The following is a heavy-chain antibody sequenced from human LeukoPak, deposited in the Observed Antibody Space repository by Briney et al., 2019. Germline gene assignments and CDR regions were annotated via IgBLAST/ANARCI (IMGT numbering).Heavy chain of an antibody. D-gene: IGHD3-10*01. Sequence: LSETLSLTCTVSGASISSYYWSWLRQPPGKVLELIGYIYYSGSTNYNPSLKSRVTISVDTSKNQFSLKLSSVTAADTAVYYCARVPGGWFGELLFDYWGQGTLVTVSS. J-gene: IGHJ4*02. CDR1: GASISSYY. CDR3: ARVPGGWFGELLFDY. CDR2: IYYSGST. V-gene: IGHV4-59*01.